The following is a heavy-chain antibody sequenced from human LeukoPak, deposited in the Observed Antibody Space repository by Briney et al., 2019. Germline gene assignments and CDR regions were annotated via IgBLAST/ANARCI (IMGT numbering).Heavy chain of an antibody. J-gene: IGHJ4*02. CDR2: INPNSGGT. Sequence: ASVKVSCKASGYTFTGYYMHWVRQAHGQGLEWMGWINPNSGGTNYAQKFQGRVTMTRDTSISTAYMELSRLRSDDTAVYYCARGSSSWEYHFDYWGQGTLVTVSS. V-gene: IGHV1-2*02. CDR1: GYTFTGYY. CDR3: ARGSSSWEYHFDY. D-gene: IGHD6-13*01.